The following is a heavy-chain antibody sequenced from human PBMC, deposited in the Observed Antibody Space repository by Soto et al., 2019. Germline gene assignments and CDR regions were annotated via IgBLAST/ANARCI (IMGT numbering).Heavy chain of an antibody. CDR3: ARESGGATATLDYYYFYMEV. CDR1: GYRFSDYY. CDR2: MNPNSGDT. V-gene: IGHV1-2*02. D-gene: IGHD5-12*01. J-gene: IGHJ6*03. Sequence: QVQLVQPGAEMKKPGASVTVSCKASGYRFSDYYLHWVRQAPGQGPEWMGWMNPNSGDTKYAQKFKGRVTMTRDTSVRSACMELNWLTTEDTAVYYCARESGGATATLDYYYFYMEVWGIGTTFSVSS.